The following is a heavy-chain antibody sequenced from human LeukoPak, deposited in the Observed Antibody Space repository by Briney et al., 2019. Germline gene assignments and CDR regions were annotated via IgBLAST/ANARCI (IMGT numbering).Heavy chain of an antibody. CDR3: AKAVSHSYFDF. V-gene: IGHV3-30-3*01. CDR1: GFTFSDYA. Sequence: PGTSLRLSCAASGFTFSDYAMHWVRQAPGKGLEWLAAISYDGTTDFYADSVKGRFTISRDNSKNTLYLQMNSLRAEDTALYFCAKAVSHSYFDFWGQGTLVTVSA. D-gene: IGHD6-19*01. CDR2: ISYDGTTD. J-gene: IGHJ4*02.